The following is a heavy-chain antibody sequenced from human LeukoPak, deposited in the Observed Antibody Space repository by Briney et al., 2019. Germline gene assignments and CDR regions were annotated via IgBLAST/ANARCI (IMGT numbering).Heavy chain of an antibody. CDR1: GYTFTGYY. J-gene: IGHJ5*02. Sequence: ASVRVSCKASGYTFTGYYMHWVRQAPGQGLEWMGWINPNSGGTNYAQKFQGRVTMTRDTSISTAYMELSRLRSDDTAVYYCARKDGIAVAGTDYNWFDPWGQGTLVTVSS. CDR2: INPNSGGT. V-gene: IGHV1-2*02. CDR3: ARKDGIAVAGTDYNWFDP. D-gene: IGHD6-19*01.